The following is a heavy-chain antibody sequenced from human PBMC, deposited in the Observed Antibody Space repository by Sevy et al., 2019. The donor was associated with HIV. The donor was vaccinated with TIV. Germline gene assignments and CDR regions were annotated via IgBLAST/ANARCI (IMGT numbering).Heavy chain of an antibody. CDR3: AREGCTKPHDY. J-gene: IGHJ4*02. CDR1: GFTFSKYS. Sequence: GGCLRLSCAASGFTFSKYSMSWVRQPPGKGLEWISTLSFGCGEINYADSVKGRFTISRVNSKNSVYLQMNNLRPEATAVYYSAREGCTKPHDYWGQGTLVTVSS. D-gene: IGHD2-8*01. V-gene: IGHV3-23*01. CDR2: LSFGCGEI.